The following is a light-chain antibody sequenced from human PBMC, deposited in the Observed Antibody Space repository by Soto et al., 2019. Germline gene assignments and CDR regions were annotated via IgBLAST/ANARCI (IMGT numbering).Light chain of an antibody. V-gene: IGKV3-15*01. J-gene: IGKJ4*01. CDR1: QSVSSN. CDR2: GAS. Sequence: ERVLTQSPGTLSVSPGERATLSCRASQSVSSNLAWYQQKPGQAPRLLIYGASSRATGIPARFSGIGSGTEFTLTVSRLQSEDFEVYYCQQYNNWPLTFGGGTKV. CDR3: QQYNNWPLT.